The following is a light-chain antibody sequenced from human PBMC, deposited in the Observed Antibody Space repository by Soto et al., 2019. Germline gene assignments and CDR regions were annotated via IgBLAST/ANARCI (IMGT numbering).Light chain of an antibody. CDR2: GAA. Sequence: EIVLTQSPGTLSLSPGERATLSCRASQSVSNNYLACYQQTPGQSPRLLIYGAANRATGIPDRFSGSGSGTDFTLTISRLEPEDFAVYYCQQYGSPGTFGQGTKVDIK. CDR1: QSVSNNY. J-gene: IGKJ1*01. V-gene: IGKV3-20*01. CDR3: QQYGSPGT.